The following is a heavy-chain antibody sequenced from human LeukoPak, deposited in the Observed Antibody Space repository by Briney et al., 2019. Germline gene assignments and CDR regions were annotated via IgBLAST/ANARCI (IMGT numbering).Heavy chain of an antibody. D-gene: IGHD1-26*01. CDR3: VRDGEWELHDWFDP. Sequence: ASVKISCKASGYTFTGYYMHWVRQAPGQGLEWMGWINPNSGGTNYAQKFQGRVTMTRDTSISTAYMELSRLRSDDTAVYYCVRDGEWELHDWFDPWGQGTLVTVSS. J-gene: IGHJ5*02. CDR1: GYTFTGYY. CDR2: INPNSGGT. V-gene: IGHV1-2*02.